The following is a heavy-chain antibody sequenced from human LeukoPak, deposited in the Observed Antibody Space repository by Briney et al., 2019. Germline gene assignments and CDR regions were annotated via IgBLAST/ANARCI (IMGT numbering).Heavy chain of an antibody. CDR3: ARLYGGNSISTPHP. V-gene: IGHV4-31*03. J-gene: IGHJ5*02. Sequence: SETLSLTCTVSGGSISSGGYYWSWIRQHPGKGLEWIGYIYYSGSTYYNPSLKSRVTISVDTSKNQFSLKLSSVTAADTAVYYCARLYGGNSISTPHPWGQGTLVTVSS. D-gene: IGHD4-23*01. CDR1: GGSISSGGYY. CDR2: IYYSGST.